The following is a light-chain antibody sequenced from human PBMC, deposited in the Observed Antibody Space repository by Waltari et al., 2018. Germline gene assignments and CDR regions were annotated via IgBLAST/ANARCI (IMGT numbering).Light chain of an antibody. J-gene: IGLJ1*01. CDR3: SSYKATSSFYV. Sequence: QSALTQPASVSGSPGQSITISCTGTSSDVGGYNYVSWYQQHPGKAPKLMFYEVSKRPSGVSNRFPGSKSGNTASLTISGLQIEDEADYYCSSYKATSSFYVFAAATKVTVL. CDR2: EVS. V-gene: IGLV2-14*01. CDR1: SSDVGGYNY.